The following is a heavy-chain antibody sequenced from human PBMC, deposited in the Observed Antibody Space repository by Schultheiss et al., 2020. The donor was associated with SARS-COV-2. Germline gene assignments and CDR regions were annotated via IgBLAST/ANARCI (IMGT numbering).Heavy chain of an antibody. V-gene: IGHV3-33*08. D-gene: IGHD3-22*01. CDR2: IWYDGSNK. CDR1: GFTVSSYG. J-gene: IGHJ4*02. CDR3: ARDLSGSGYFY. Sequence: GGSLRLSCAASGFTVSSYGMHWVRQAPGKGLEWVAVIWYDGSNKYYADSVKGRFTISRDNSKNTLYLQMNSLRAEDTAVYYCARDLSGSGYFYWGQGTLVTVSS.